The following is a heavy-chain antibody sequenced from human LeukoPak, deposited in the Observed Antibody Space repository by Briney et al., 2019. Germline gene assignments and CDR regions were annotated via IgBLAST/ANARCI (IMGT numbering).Heavy chain of an antibody. CDR1: GGTFSSYA. V-gene: IGHV1-69*06. CDR3: ARVNNPYYYYMDV. Sequence: SVKVSCKASGGTFSSYAISWVRQAPGQGLEWMGGIIPIFGTANYAQKFQGRVTITADKSTSTAYMELSSLRSEDTAVYYCARVNNPYYYYMDVWGKGTTVTISS. CDR2: IIPIFGTA. J-gene: IGHJ6*03. D-gene: IGHD1-14*01.